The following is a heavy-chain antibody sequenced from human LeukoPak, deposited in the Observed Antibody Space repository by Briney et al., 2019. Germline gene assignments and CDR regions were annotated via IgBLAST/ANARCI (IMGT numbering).Heavy chain of an antibody. Sequence: PSETLSLTCSVSGGSISSYYWSWIRQPPGKGLEWIGYIYYSGSTNYNPSLKSRVTISVDTSKNQFSLKLSSVTAADTAVYYCAREKQWLDYNWFDPWGQGTLVTVSS. V-gene: IGHV4-59*01. CDR1: GGSISSYY. D-gene: IGHD6-19*01. CDR3: AREKQWLDYNWFDP. J-gene: IGHJ5*02. CDR2: IYYSGST.